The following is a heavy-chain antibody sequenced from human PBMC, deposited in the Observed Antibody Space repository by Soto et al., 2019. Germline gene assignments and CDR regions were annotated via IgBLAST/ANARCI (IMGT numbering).Heavy chain of an antibody. Sequence: PGESLKVSCKTSGYIFATSLIGWVRQMPGKGLEWMGIIYPADSDTRYSPSFQGQVTISADKSVNTAYLQWSSLKASDTAMYYCARPGATAYGMDVWGQGTTVTVSS. J-gene: IGHJ6*02. CDR2: IYPADSDT. CDR1: GYIFATSL. CDR3: ARPGATAYGMDV. V-gene: IGHV5-51*01.